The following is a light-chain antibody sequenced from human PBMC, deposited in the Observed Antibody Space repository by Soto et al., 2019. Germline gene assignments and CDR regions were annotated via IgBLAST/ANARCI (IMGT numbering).Light chain of an antibody. CDR1: SSDVGGYNY. Sequence: QSALTQPASVSGSPGQSITISCTGTSSDVGGYNYVSWYQHHPGKLPQLMIYDVSNRPSGVSNRFSGSKSGNTASLTISGLQAEDEADYYCYSYTSSNTDVFGTGTKVTVL. V-gene: IGLV2-14*03. CDR3: YSYTSSNTDV. CDR2: DVS. J-gene: IGLJ1*01.